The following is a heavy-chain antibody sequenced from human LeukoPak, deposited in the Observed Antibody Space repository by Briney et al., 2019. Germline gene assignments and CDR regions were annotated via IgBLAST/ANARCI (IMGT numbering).Heavy chain of an antibody. D-gene: IGHD6-13*01. CDR3: ARRDSSSWHREVNAFDI. J-gene: IGHJ3*02. CDR1: GYTFTSYG. CDR2: ISAYNGNT. V-gene: IGHV1-18*01. Sequence: ASVKVSCKASGYTFTSYGISWVRQAPGQGLEWMGWISAYNGNTNYAQKLQGRVTMTTDTSTSTAYMELRSLRSDDTAVYYCARRDSSSWHREVNAFDIWGQGTMVTVSS.